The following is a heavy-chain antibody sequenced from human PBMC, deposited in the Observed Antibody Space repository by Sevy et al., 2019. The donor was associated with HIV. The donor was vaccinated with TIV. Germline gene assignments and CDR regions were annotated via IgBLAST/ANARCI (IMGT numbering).Heavy chain of an antibody. CDR3: ARRAPGSRGAFDI. D-gene: IGHD2-2*01. CDR1: GGSISSSSYY. Sequence: SETLSLTCTVSGGSISSSSYYWDWIRQPPGKGLEWIGSIYYSGSTYYNPSLKSRVTISVDTSKNQFSLKLSSVTAADTAVYYCARRAPGSRGAFDIWGQGTMVTVSS. CDR2: IYYSGST. J-gene: IGHJ3*02. V-gene: IGHV4-39*01.